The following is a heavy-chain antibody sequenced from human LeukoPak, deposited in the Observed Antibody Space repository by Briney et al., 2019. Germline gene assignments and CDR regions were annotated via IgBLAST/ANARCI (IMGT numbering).Heavy chain of an antibody. D-gene: IGHD3-22*01. CDR1: GFTFSSYA. CDR2: ISGSGGST. V-gene: IGHV3-23*01. Sequence: PGGSLRLSCAASGFTFSSYAMSWVRQAPGKGLEWVSDISGSGGSTYYADSVKGRFTISRDNSKNTLYLQMNSLRAEDTAVYYCAKDVNYYDSSGYDPQGYWGQGTLVTVSS. CDR3: AKDVNYYDSSGYDPQGY. J-gene: IGHJ4*02.